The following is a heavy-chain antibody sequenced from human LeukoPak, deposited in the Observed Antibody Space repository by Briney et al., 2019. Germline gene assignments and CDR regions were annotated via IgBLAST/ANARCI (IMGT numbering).Heavy chain of an antibody. CDR1: SYTFTNYA. D-gene: IGHD3-10*01. Sequence: ASVKVSCKASSYTFTNYAFTWVRQAPGQGLEWMGWISAYNGNTNYAQKLQGRVTMTTDTSTSTAYMELRSLRSDDTAVYYCARDKGPPEGIGELLSYWGQGTLVTVSS. CDR3: ARDKGPPEGIGELLSY. CDR2: ISAYNGNT. J-gene: IGHJ4*02. V-gene: IGHV1-18*01.